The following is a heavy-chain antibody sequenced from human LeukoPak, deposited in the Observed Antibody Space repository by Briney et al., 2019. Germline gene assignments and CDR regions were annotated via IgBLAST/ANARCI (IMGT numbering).Heavy chain of an antibody. Sequence: ASVTVSCKASGYTFTDCDINWVRQAPGQGLEWMGWMNPDSGNTGYAQKFQVRVSMTRDTSISTAYMELSSLRYEDTAVYYCVRNSDYWSGYFPFWGQGTLVTVSS. V-gene: IGHV1-8*01. CDR1: GYTFTDCD. CDR3: VRNSDYWSGYFPF. CDR2: MNPDSGNT. J-gene: IGHJ4*02. D-gene: IGHD3-3*01.